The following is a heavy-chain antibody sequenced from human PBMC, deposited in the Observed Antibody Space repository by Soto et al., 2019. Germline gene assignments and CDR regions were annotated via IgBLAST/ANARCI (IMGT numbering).Heavy chain of an antibody. CDR1: GFTFSSYG. J-gene: IGHJ4*02. Sequence: EVQLVESGGGLVQPGGSLRLSCVASGFTFSSYGMNWVRQTPGKGLAWVSYISSGRPTIQYADSVKGRCTISRDNAKNSLYLQMNSLRDEDTAVYYCARGGAARPDYWGQGTLVTVSS. CDR2: ISSGRPTI. CDR3: ARGGAARPDY. D-gene: IGHD6-6*01. V-gene: IGHV3-48*02.